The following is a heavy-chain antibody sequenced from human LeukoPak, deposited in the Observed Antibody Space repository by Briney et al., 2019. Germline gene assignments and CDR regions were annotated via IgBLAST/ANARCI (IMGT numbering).Heavy chain of an antibody. CDR1: GFTFIDYD. V-gene: IGHV3-13*01. Sequence: GGSLRLSCAASGFTFIDYDMPWVRQVIGKGLEWVSATGIRGDTHYSGSVKGRFTISRENAESSLYLQMNSLRAEDTAVYYCARGGIQVSGIDEFDYWGQGTLVTVSS. D-gene: IGHD6-19*01. CDR2: TGIRGDT. CDR3: ARGGIQVSGIDEFDY. J-gene: IGHJ4*02.